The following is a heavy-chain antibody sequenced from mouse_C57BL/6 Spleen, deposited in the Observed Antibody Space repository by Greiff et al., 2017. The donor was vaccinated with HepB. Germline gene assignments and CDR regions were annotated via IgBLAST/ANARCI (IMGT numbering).Heavy chain of an antibody. D-gene: IGHD1-1*01. CDR2: IYPGSGNT. CDR3: ARSAGSTLYYAMDY. J-gene: IGHJ4*01. CDR1: GYTFTDYY. Sequence: QVQLQQSGAELVRPGASVKLSCKASGYTFTDYYINWVKQRPGQGLEWIARIYPGSGNTYYNEKFKGKATLTAEKSSSTAYMQLSSLTSEDSAVYFCARSAGSTLYYAMDYWGQGTSVTVSS. V-gene: IGHV1-76*01.